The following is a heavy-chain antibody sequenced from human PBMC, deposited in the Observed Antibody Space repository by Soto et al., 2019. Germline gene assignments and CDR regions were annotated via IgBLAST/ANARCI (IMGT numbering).Heavy chain of an antibody. Sequence: SETLSLTCNVSGGSIRSYYWSWIRQPAGKALEWLGRIYTSGTTNYNPSPKSRATILVDTSKNQFSLKLSSVTAADTAVYYCAREGASGFGMDVWGQGTTVTVSS. D-gene: IGHD1-26*01. CDR2: IYTSGTT. V-gene: IGHV4-4*07. CDR1: GGSIRSYY. J-gene: IGHJ6*02. CDR3: AREGASGFGMDV.